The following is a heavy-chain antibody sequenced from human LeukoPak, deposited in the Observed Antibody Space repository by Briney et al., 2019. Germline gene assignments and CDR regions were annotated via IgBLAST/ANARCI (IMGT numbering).Heavy chain of an antibody. CDR3: AREPKLYDSSGYPFGY. J-gene: IGHJ4*02. D-gene: IGHD3-22*01. CDR1: GFTVSSNY. V-gene: IGHV3-66*01. Sequence: PGGSLRLSCAASGFTVSSNYMSWVRQAPGKGLEWVSVIYSGGSTYYADSVKGRFTISRDNSKNTLYLQMNSLRAEDTAVYYCAREPKLYDSSGYPFGYWGQGTLVTVSS. CDR2: IYSGGST.